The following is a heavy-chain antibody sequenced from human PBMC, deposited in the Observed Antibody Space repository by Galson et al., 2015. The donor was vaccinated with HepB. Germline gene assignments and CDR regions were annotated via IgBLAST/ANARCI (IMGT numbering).Heavy chain of an antibody. CDR3: SRGVLTWTGYDYGSFFDY. D-gene: IGHD5-12*01. CDR2: TYYRSKWYN. Sequence: CAISGDSVSGNSAAWNWIRQSPSRGLEWLGRTYYRSKWYNDYAVSVVSRITINSDTSKNQFSPQLNSVTPEDTAVYYCSRGVLTWTGYDYGSFFDYWGQGSQVTVSS. V-gene: IGHV6-1*01. CDR1: GDSVSGNSAA. J-gene: IGHJ4*02.